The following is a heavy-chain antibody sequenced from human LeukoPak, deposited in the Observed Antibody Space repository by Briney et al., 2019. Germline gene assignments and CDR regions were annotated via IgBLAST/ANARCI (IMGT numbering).Heavy chain of an antibody. D-gene: IGHD3-22*01. Sequence: GGFLRLSCAASGFTYSNYAMSWVRQAPGQGLEWVSTISGGGTTTYSADSVKGRFTISRDNSNNMLFLQMNSLRVEDTAVYYCAREGRDYYDSSGLNWCDPWGQGTLVTVSS. CDR1: GFTYSNYA. V-gene: IGHV3-23*01. CDR3: AREGRDYYDSSGLNWCDP. CDR2: ISGGGTTT. J-gene: IGHJ5*02.